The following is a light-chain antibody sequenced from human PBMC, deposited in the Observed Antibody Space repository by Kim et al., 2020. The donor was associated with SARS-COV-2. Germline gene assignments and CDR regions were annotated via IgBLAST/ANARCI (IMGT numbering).Light chain of an antibody. Sequence: SYVLTQPSSLSVSPGQTAWITCSGDVLAKKYARWFQQKPGQAPVMVVYKDTERPSGIPERFSGSSSGTTVTLTISGAQVEDEADYYCYSATDNNLGVFGGGTQLTVL. CDR3: YSATDNNLGV. V-gene: IGLV3-27*01. CDR1: VLAKKY. CDR2: KDT. J-gene: IGLJ3*02.